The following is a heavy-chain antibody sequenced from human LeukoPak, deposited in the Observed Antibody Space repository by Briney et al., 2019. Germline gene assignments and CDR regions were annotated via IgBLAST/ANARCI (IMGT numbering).Heavy chain of an antibody. CDR3: ARDPDPAYYYDSSGYMDV. CDR1: GYTFTSYY. V-gene: IGHV1-46*01. CDR2: INPSGGST. J-gene: IGHJ6*03. D-gene: IGHD3-22*01. Sequence: ASVKVSCKASGYTFTSYYMHWVRQAPGQGLEWMGIINPSGGSTSYAQKFQVRVTMTRDMSTSTVYMELSSLRAEDTAVYYCARDPDPAYYYDSSGYMDVWGKGTTVTVSS.